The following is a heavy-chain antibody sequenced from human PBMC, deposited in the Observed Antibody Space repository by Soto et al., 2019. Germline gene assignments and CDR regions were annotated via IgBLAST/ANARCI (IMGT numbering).Heavy chain of an antibody. V-gene: IGHV1-24*01. CDR2: LDAEDGET. J-gene: IGHJ4*02. CDR1: GYSLSDLS. Sequence: ASVKVSCKVSGYSLSDLSIHWVRQAPGKGLEWMGGLDAEDGETIYAQKLQGRGTMTEDTSTDTAYMELSSLTSEDTAMYYCATLPRTIEGTTAAIWSFDSWGQGTLVTVSS. D-gene: IGHD2-2*01. CDR3: ATLPRTIEGTTAAIWSFDS.